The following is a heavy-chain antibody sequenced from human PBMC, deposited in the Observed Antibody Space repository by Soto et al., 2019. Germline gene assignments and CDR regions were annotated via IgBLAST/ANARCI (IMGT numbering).Heavy chain of an antibody. CDR2: ISAYNGNT. CDR3: ARGEFCGGAPGCRDMDV. V-gene: IGHV1-18*01. Sequence: VKVSCQASGYTFTSYGITWVRQAPGQGLEWMGRISAYNGNTNYAQKLQGRVTMTTDTSTNTAYMELMSLRSDDTAVYYCARGEFCGGAPGCRDMDVWGQGTTVTVSS. D-gene: IGHD2-21*01. CDR1: GYTFTSYG. J-gene: IGHJ6*02.